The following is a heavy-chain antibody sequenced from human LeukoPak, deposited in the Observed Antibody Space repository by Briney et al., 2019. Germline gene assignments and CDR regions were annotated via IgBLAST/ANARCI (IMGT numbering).Heavy chain of an antibody. CDR1: GFTFDDYG. D-gene: IGHD3-3*01. J-gene: IGHJ6*03. CDR3: ARDRDYDFWSGAFYYMDV. Sequence: PGGSLRLSCAASGFTFDDYGLSWVRQVPGKGLEWVSGLNWNGASTGYADSVKGRFTISRDNAKNSLYLQMNSLRAEDTAVYYCARDRDYDFWSGAFYYMDVWGKGTTVTVSS. CDR2: LNWNGAST. V-gene: IGHV3-20*04.